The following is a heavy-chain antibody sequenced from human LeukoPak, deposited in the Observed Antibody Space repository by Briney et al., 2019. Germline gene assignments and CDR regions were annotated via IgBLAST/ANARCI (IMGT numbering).Heavy chain of an antibody. Sequence: GESLKISCKGSGYSLTSHWIGWVHQMPGKGLESMGIVYPGDSDTRYSPSFQGQATISADKSISTAYLQWSSLKASDTAMYYCARQGETVAGTGAFDIWGQGTMVTVSS. J-gene: IGHJ3*02. CDR2: VYPGDSDT. D-gene: IGHD6-19*01. CDR3: ARQGETVAGTGAFDI. CDR1: GYSLTSHW. V-gene: IGHV5-51*07.